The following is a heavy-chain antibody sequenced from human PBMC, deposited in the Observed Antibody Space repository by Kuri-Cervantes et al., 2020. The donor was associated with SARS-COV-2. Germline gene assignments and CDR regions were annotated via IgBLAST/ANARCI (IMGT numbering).Heavy chain of an antibody. CDR1: GGSISSGGYY. V-gene: IGHV4-30-2*01. D-gene: IGHD6-13*01. J-gene: IGHJ5*02. Sequence: SETLSLTCTVSGGSISSGGYYWSWIRQPPGKGLEWIGYIYHSGNTYYNPSLKSRVTISVDRSKNQFSLKLSSVTAADTAVYYCARARIAAAGYNWFDPWGQGTLVTVSS. CDR3: ARARIAAAGYNWFDP. CDR2: IYHSGNT.